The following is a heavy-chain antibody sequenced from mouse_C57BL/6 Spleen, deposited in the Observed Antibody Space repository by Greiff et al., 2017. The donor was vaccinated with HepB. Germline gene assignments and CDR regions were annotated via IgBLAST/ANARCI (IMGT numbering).Heavy chain of an antibody. CDR2: IRNKANGYTT. V-gene: IGHV7-3*01. Sequence: EVKLLESGGGLVQPGGSLSLSCAASGFTFTDYYMSWVRQPPGKALEWLGFIRNKANGYTTEYSASVKGRFTISRDNSQSILYLQMNALRAEDSATYYCARSYDYDRYFDVWGTGTTVTVSS. D-gene: IGHD2-4*01. CDR3: ARSYDYDRYFDV. J-gene: IGHJ1*03. CDR1: GFTFTDYY.